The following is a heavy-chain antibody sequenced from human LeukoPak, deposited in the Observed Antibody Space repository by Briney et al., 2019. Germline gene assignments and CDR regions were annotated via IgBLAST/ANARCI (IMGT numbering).Heavy chain of an antibody. J-gene: IGHJ4*02. D-gene: IGHD5-24*01. Sequence: PSETLSLTCTVSGGSISSGGYYWSWIRQHPGKGLEWIGYIHYSGSTYYNPSLKSRVTISVDTSKNQFSLKLSSVTAADTAVYYCARDRRDGYFCYWGQGTQVTVSS. CDR1: GGSISSGGYY. V-gene: IGHV4-31*03. CDR3: ARDRRDGYFCY. CDR2: IHYSGST.